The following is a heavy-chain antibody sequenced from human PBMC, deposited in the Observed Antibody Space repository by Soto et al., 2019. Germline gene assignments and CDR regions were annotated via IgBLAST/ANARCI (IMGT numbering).Heavy chain of an antibody. CDR3: VRNVAGATVPYYFDF. CDR2: LYDIEGSSYNPYSENI. CDR1: GDSIRRSTYY. Sequence: SETLSLTCTVSGDSIRRSTYYCGWIRQPPGKGLEWIGSLYDIEGSSYNPYSENIYYNPSLKRRVTMSAETSKNQFSLRLNSVTAADTAIYYCVRNVAGATVPYYFDFWGQG. D-gene: IGHD1-26*01. V-gene: IGHV4-39*01. J-gene: IGHJ4*02.